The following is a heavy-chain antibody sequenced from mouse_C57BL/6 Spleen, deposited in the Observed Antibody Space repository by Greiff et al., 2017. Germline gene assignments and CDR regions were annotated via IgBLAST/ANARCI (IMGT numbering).Heavy chain of an antibody. Sequence: QVQLQQPGAELVMPGASVTLSCKASGYTFTSYWMHWVKQRPGQGLEWIGEIDPSDSYTNYNQQFKGKSTLTVDKSSSTAYMQRSSLTSEDSAVYYCARGRAYDGYYFFAYWGQGTLVTVSA. V-gene: IGHV1-69*01. CDR1: GYTFTSYW. J-gene: IGHJ3*01. CDR2: IDPSDSYT. CDR3: ARGRAYDGYYFFAY. D-gene: IGHD2-3*01.